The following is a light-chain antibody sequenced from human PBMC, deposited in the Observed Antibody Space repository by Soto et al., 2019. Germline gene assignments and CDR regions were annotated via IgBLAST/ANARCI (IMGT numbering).Light chain of an antibody. J-gene: IGKJ5*01. CDR1: LDINRW. Sequence: DIQMTQSPSSVSVSVGDRVTITCRASLDINRWLAWYQVRPGKPPKLLIAGAFVLQSGVPSRFSGSGYGTDFALTIDNLHPEDFATYYCQQADSYPITFGQGTRLEI. V-gene: IGKV1-12*01. CDR3: QQADSYPIT. CDR2: GAF.